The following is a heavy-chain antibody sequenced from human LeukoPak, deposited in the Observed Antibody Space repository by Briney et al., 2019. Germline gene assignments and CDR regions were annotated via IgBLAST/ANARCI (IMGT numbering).Heavy chain of an antibody. CDR3: ARANQRLHLDY. CDR1: GGSISSHC. CDR2: IYYSGST. J-gene: IGHJ4*02. D-gene: IGHD1-14*01. V-gene: IGHV4-59*11. Sequence: SETLSLTCTVSGGSISSHCWSWIRQPPGKGLEWIGYIYYSGSTNYNPSLKSRVTISVDTSKNQFSLKLSSVTAADTAVYYCARANQRLHLDYWGQGTLVTVSS.